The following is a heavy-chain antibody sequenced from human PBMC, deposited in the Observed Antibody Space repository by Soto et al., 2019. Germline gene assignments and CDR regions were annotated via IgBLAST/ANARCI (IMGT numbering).Heavy chain of an antibody. Sequence: ASVKVSCKASGYTFTTYSISWVRQAPGQGLEWLGWINTHNGNTNYAQNLQGRVIMTADTSTSTAYMELRSLRSDDTAIYYCTREGSAPYYYYGMDAWGQGTTVTVSS. CDR2: INTHNGNT. V-gene: IGHV1-18*01. D-gene: IGHD3-10*01. CDR1: GYTFTTYS. J-gene: IGHJ6*02. CDR3: TREGSAPYYYYGMDA.